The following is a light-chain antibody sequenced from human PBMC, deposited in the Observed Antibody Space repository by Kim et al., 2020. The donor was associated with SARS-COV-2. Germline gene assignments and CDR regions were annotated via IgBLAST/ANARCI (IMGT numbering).Light chain of an antibody. V-gene: IGKV1-5*03. CDR2: KAY. CDR1: QSISNW. J-gene: IGKJ4*01. CDR3: QKYNTYPLT. Sequence: ASVGDSVTITCRASQSISNWLAGYQQKPGKAPKLLIYKAYTLESGVPSRFRGSESGTEFTLTISSLQPDDFATYYCQKYNTYPLTFGGGTNVDIK.